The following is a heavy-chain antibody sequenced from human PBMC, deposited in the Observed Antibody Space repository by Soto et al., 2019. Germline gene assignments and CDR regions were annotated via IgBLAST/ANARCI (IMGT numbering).Heavy chain of an antibody. D-gene: IGHD2-2*01. CDR2: ISGSGGST. CDR1: GFTFSSYA. J-gene: IGHJ4*02. CDR3: AKDASRLVVPAAMHVLPHSY. Sequence: LRLSCAASGFTFSSYAMSWVRQAPGKGLEWVSAISGSGGSTYYADSVKGRFTISRDNSKNTLYLQMNSLRAEDTAVYYCAKDASRLVVPAAMHVLPHSYWGQGTLVTVSS. V-gene: IGHV3-23*01.